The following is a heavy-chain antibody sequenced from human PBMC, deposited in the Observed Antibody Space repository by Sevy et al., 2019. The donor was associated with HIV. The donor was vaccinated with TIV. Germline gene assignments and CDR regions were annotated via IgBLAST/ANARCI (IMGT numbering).Heavy chain of an antibody. CDR2: IYSGGST. J-gene: IGHJ5*02. CDR1: GFTVSSNY. V-gene: IGHV3-53*01. Sequence: GGSLRLSCAASGFTVSSNYMSWVRQAPGKGLEWVSVIYSGGSTYYGDSVKGRFTISRDNSKNTRYLQMNSLRAEDTAVYYCASSSIRAPSWFDPWGQGTLVTVSS. D-gene: IGHD2-21*01. CDR3: ASSSIRAPSWFDP.